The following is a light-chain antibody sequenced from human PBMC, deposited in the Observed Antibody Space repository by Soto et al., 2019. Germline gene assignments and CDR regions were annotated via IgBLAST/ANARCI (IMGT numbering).Light chain of an antibody. CDR1: QSVSYS. Sequence: EIVLTQSPATLSLSPGERATLSCRASQSVSYSLAWYQHKPGQAPRLLIFDASNRVTGIPARFTGSGSGTHFPLPISSLEPEDFAVYYCQQRRNWWTFGQGPKVEIK. J-gene: IGKJ1*01. V-gene: IGKV3-11*01. CDR2: DAS. CDR3: QQRRNWWT.